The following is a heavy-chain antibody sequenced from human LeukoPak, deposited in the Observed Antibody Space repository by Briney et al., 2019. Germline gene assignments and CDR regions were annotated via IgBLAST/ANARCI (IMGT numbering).Heavy chain of an antibody. CDR1: GGSISSGAYY. V-gene: IGHV4-31*03. Sequence: PSETLSLTCTVSGGSISSGAYYWSWIRQHPGKGLEWIGYIYYSGSTDYNPSLKSRVTISVDTSENQFSLKLSSVTAADTAVYYCARAGDSLAYYYVTYWGQGTLVTVSS. CDR2: IYYSGST. J-gene: IGHJ4*02. D-gene: IGHD3-22*01. CDR3: ARAGDSLAYYYVTY.